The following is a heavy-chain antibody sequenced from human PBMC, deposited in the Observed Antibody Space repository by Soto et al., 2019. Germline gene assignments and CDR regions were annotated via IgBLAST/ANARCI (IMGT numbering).Heavy chain of an antibody. CDR2: IIPIFGTA. Sequence: SVKVSFKASGGTFISYSISWVRQAPGQGLECMGGIIPIFGTANYAQKFQGRVTITADKSTSTAYMELSSLRSEDTAVYYCARVVTMVRGVRYYYYYGMDVWGQGTTVTVSS. CDR1: GGTFISYS. CDR3: ARVVTMVRGVRYYYYYGMDV. V-gene: IGHV1-69*06. J-gene: IGHJ6*02. D-gene: IGHD3-10*01.